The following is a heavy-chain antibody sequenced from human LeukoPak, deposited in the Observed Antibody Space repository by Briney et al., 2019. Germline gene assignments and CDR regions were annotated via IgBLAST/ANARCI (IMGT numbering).Heavy chain of an antibody. J-gene: IGHJ3*02. V-gene: IGHV1-69*01. Sequence: SVKVSCKASGGTFSSYAISWVRQAPGQGLEWMGGIIPIFGTANYAQKFQGRVTITADESTSTAYMELSSLRSEDTAVYYCARNIAAAVGPPLRLIDAFDIWGQGTMVTVSS. CDR3: ARNIAAAVGPPLRLIDAFDI. CDR1: GGTFSSYA. CDR2: IIPIFGTA. D-gene: IGHD6-13*01.